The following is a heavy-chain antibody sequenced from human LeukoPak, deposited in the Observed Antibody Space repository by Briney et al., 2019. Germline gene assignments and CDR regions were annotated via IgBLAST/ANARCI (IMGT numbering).Heavy chain of an antibody. CDR1: GGSISSYY. J-gene: IGHJ5*01. CDR3: ARDIVGGCFDS. V-gene: IGHV4-59*01. D-gene: IGHD3-10*01. CDR2: IHYAGIP. Sequence: SETLSLTCTVSGGSISSYYWSWIRQPPGKGLEWIGHIHYAGIPYYNPSLRSRVTILIDTSKNQFSLNLSSVTAVDTAVYYCARDIVGGCFDSWGQGTLVTVSS.